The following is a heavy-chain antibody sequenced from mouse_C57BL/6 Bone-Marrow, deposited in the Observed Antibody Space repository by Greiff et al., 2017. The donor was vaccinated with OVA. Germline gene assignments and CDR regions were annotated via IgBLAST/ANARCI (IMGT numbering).Heavy chain of an antibody. CDR1: GYSITSGYD. D-gene: IGHD2-1*01. V-gene: IGHV3-1*01. CDR2: ISYSGST. Sequence: EVQLQESGPGMVKPSQSLSLTCTVTGYSITSGYDWHWIRHFPGNNLEWMGYISYSGSTNYNPSLKSRISITHDTSKNHFFLKLNSVTTEDTATYYCARALYYDWYFDVWGTGTTVTVSS. CDR3: ARALYYDWYFDV. J-gene: IGHJ1*03.